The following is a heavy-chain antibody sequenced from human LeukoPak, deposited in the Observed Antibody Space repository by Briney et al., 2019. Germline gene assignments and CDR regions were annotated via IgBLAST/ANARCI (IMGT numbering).Heavy chain of an antibody. D-gene: IGHD2-2*02. CDR3: ARDIVIVPAPIGAAGSGLGLSDYYFYYMDV. V-gene: IGHV1-46*01. CDR2: INPSGGST. CDR1: GYTFTSFY. J-gene: IGHJ6*03. Sequence: ASVKVSCKASGYTFTSFYMHWVRQAPGQGPEWMGIINPSGGSTSYAQKFQGRVTMTRDMSTSTVYMELSSLRSEDTAVYYCARDIVIVPAPIGAAGSGLGLSDYYFYYMDVWGKGTTVTVSS.